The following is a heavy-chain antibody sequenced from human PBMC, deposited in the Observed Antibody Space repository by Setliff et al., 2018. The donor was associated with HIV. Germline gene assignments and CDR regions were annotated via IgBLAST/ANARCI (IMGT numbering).Heavy chain of an antibody. CDR3: ALPYCGGGNCWSSASLPPAGWFDP. CDR2: VYPSDGST. V-gene: IGHV1-46*01. D-gene: IGHD2-15*01. Sequence: ASVKVSCKASGYTFTSYYMHWVRQAPGQGLEWMGMVYPSDGSTSYAQKFQGRVTITTDESTSTAYMELSSLRSEDTAVYYCALPYCGGGNCWSSASLPPAGWFDPWGQGTQVTVSS. J-gene: IGHJ5*02. CDR1: GYTFTSYY.